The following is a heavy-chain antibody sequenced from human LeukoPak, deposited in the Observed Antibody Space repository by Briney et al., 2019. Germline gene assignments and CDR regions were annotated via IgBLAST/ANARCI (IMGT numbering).Heavy chain of an antibody. Sequence: SETLSLTCTVSSGSISTSNYYWGWVRQPPGKALEWIGNIFYSGSTYYSPSLKSRVTISLDTSKNQFSLKLSSVTAADTAVYYCAILPSSWGQGTLVTVSS. CDR2: IFYSGST. V-gene: IGHV4-39*01. J-gene: IGHJ5*02. CDR3: AILPSS. CDR1: SGSISTSNYY.